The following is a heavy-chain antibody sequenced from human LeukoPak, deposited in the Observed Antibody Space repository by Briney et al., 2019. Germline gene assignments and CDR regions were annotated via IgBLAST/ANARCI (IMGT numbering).Heavy chain of an antibody. CDR1: GGTFSSYA. Sequence: ASVKVSCKASGGTFSSYAISWVRQTPGQGLEWMGRIIPILGIANYAQKFQGRVTITADKSTSTAYMELSSLRSEDTAVYYCASSRWDSSSWYYFDYWGQGTLVTVSS. D-gene: IGHD6-13*01. J-gene: IGHJ4*02. V-gene: IGHV1-69*04. CDR2: IIPILGIA. CDR3: ASSRWDSSSWYYFDY.